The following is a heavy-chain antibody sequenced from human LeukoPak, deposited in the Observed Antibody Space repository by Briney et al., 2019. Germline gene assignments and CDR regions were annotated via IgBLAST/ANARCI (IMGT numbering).Heavy chain of an antibody. J-gene: IGHJ4*02. CDR3: ARATATAFDY. CDR1: GYTFAGYY. CDR2: INPNSGGT. D-gene: IGHD1-14*01. Sequence: ASVKVSCKASGYTFAGYYMHWVRQAPGQGLEWTGWINPNSGGTNYAQKFQGRVTMTRDTSISTAYMELSRLRSDDTAVYFCARATATAFDYWGQGTLVTVSS. V-gene: IGHV1-2*02.